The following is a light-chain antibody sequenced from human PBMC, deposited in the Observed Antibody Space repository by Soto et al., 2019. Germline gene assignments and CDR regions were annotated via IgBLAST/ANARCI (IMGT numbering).Light chain of an antibody. CDR3: QPYNNWPLT. J-gene: IGKJ4*01. CDR1: QSINSN. CDR2: DTS. Sequence: EVLMTQSPATLSVSPGDRATLSCRASQSINSNLAWYQQQPGQAPRLLIYDTSTRATGVPTRFSGSRSGAEFTLTINSLQSEDFAVYYCQPYNNWPLTFGGGTKVDIK. V-gene: IGKV3-15*01.